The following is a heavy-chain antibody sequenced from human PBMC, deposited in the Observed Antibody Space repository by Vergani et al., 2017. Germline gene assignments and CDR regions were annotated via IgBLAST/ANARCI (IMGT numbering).Heavy chain of an antibody. J-gene: IGHJ5*02. Sequence: EVQLVESGGGLVQPGGSLRLSCAASGFTFSSYWMRWVRQAPGKGLEWVANIKQDGSEKYYVDSVKGRFTISRDNAKNSLYLQMNSLRAEDTAVYYCAREEWELPPGWFDPWGQGTLVTVSS. CDR1: GFTFSSYW. D-gene: IGHD1-26*01. V-gene: IGHV3-7*01. CDR2: IKQDGSEK. CDR3: AREEWELPPGWFDP.